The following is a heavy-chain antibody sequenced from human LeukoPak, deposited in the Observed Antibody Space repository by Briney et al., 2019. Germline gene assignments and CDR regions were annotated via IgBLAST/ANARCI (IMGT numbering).Heavy chain of an antibody. CDR2: IYYSGST. Sequence: SETLSLTCTVSGGSISSYYWSWIRQPPGKGLEWIGYIYYSGSTYYNPSLKSRVTISVDTSKNQFSLKLSSVTAADTAVYYCASKLGYCSGGSCYRTASYYYYGMDVWGQGTTVTVSS. D-gene: IGHD2-15*01. CDR3: ASKLGYCSGGSCYRTASYYYYGMDV. CDR1: GGSISSYY. J-gene: IGHJ6*02. V-gene: IGHV4-59*12.